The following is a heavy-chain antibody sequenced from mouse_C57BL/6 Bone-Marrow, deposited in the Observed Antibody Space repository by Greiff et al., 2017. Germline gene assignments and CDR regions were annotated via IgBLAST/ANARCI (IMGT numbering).Heavy chain of an antibody. Sequence: EVNLVESGGGLVKPGGSLKLSCAASGFTFSSYTMSWVRQTPEKRLEWVATISGGGGNTYYPDSVKGRFTISRDNAKNTLYLQMSSLRSEDTALYYCARQGWSFAYWGQGTLVTVSA. CDR1: GFTFSSYT. J-gene: IGHJ3*01. D-gene: IGHD2-3*01. V-gene: IGHV5-9*01. CDR2: ISGGGGNT. CDR3: ARQGWSFAY.